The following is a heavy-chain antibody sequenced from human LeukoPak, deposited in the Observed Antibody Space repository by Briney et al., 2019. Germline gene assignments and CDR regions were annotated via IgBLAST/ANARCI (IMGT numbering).Heavy chain of an antibody. CDR3: ARARAWCGLTSWFVCGMDV. V-gene: IGHV4-59*01. Sequence: ASETLSLTCTVSGGSISSYYWSWIRQPPGKGLEWIGYIYYSGSTNYNPSLKSRVTISVDTSKNQFSLKLSSVTAADTAVYYCARARAWCGLTSWFVCGMDVWGQGTTVTVSS. CDR2: IYYSGST. CDR1: GGSISSYY. D-gene: IGHD3-10*01. J-gene: IGHJ6*02.